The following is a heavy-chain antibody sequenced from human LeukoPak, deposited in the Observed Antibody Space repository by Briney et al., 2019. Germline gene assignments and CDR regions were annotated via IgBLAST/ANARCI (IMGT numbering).Heavy chain of an antibody. CDR1: RGSLSGHY. V-gene: IGHV4-34*01. Sequence: PLETLSLTRALSRGSLSGHYWSWIRQPPGKGLEWIGEINHSGITNYNPSLTSRVTISVDTSKNQFYLKPSSVTAADRAVYYCARRLLGYTVPRHNWFDPWGQGTLVTVSS. CDR3: ARRLLGYTVPRHNWFDP. CDR2: INHSGIT. J-gene: IGHJ5*02. D-gene: IGHD2-2*02.